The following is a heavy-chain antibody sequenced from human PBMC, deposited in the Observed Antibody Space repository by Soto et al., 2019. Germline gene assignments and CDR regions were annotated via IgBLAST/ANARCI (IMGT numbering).Heavy chain of an antibody. J-gene: IGHJ4*02. CDR1: GFTFSSYS. CDR3: ARDSRFLEWLLGSATEVGRYYFDY. Sequence: EVQLVESGGGLVKPGGSLRLSCAASGFTFSSYSMNWVRQAPGKGLEWVSSISSSSSYIYYADSVKGRFTISRDNAKNSLYLQMNSLRAEDTAVYYCARDSRFLEWLLGSATEVGRYYFDYWGQGTLVTVSS. V-gene: IGHV3-21*01. CDR2: ISSSSSYI. D-gene: IGHD3-3*01.